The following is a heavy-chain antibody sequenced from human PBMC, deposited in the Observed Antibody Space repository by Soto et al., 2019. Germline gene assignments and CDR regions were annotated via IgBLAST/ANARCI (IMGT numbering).Heavy chain of an antibody. V-gene: IGHV3-33*01. CDR2: IWHDGSNE. D-gene: IGHD2-21*02. CDR1: GCPFNNYA. J-gene: IGHJ4*02. Sequence: QVQLVESGGGVVQPGRSLRLSCAASGCPFNNYAMHWVRQAPGKGLEWVAVIWHDGSNEHYADSVKGRFRIARDNSNNTLYLQMNSLRGEDTALYYCARDDVSMVTTFLDYWGLGTLVTVSS. CDR3: ARDDVSMVTTFLDY.